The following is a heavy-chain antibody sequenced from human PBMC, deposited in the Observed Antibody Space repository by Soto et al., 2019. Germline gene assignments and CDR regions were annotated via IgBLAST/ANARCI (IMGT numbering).Heavy chain of an antibody. CDR1: GYTFTTYG. CDR3: ARYRGQLWLLWLDV. CDR2: ISGNNGNT. Sequence: QVQLVQSGAEVKKPGASVKVSCKASGYTFTTYGITWVRQAPGQGLEWMGWISGNNGNTNYAQKLQGRVSMSTETSTSTAYMELRSLRADDTAVYYCARYRGQLWLLWLDVWGQGTTVTVSS. V-gene: IGHV1-18*01. D-gene: IGHD5-18*01. J-gene: IGHJ6*02.